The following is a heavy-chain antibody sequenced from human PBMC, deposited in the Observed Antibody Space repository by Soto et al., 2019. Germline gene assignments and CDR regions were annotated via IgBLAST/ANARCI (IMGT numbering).Heavy chain of an antibody. CDR1: GRSISSSNW. V-gene: IGHV4-4*02. D-gene: IGHD3-10*02. Sequence: QVQLQESGPGLVKPSGTLSLTCAVSGRSISSSNWWSWVRQPPGKWLEWIGEIYHSGSTNYNPSLKSLVTISVDKSKNQFSLKLRSVTAADTAVYYCASVRGGYYYAMDVWGQGTTVTVSS. J-gene: IGHJ6*02. CDR2: IYHSGST. CDR3: ASVRGGYYYAMDV.